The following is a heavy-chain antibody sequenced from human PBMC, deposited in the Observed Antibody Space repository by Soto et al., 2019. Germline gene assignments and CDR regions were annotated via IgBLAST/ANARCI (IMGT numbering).Heavy chain of an antibody. CDR1: GFSFTSFF. CDR2: MREDGSEK. J-gene: IGHJ4*02. V-gene: IGHV3-7*03. Sequence: EVQLVESGGDLVQAGGSLRLSCVASGFSFTSFFMTWVRQAPGKGLEWVANMREDGSEKYYVDSVKGRFTISTDNSKNLVFLDINGLRPEDTAVYFCARTFAQNLHFYESWGQGTLVTVSP. CDR3: ARTFAQNLHFYES. D-gene: IGHD3-10*01.